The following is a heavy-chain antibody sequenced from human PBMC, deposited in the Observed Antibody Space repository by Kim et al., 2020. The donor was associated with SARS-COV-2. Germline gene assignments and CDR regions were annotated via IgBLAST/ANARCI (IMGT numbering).Heavy chain of an antibody. CDR3: VGFGELLRY. J-gene: IGHJ4*02. V-gene: IGHV4-34*01. CDR2: INHSGIT. CDR1: GGSFSGYY. D-gene: IGHD3-10*01. Sequence: SETLSLTCAVYGGSFSGYYWSWIRQPPGKGLEWIGEINHSGITNYNPSLKSRVTISVDTSKNQFSPKLSSVTAADTAVYYCVGFGELLRYWGQGTLVTVSS.